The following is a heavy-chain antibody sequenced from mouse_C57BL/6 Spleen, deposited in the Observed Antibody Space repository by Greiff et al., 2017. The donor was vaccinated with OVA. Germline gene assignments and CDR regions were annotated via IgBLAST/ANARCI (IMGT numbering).Heavy chain of an antibody. CDR2: IYPGDGDT. Sequence: QVQLQQSGPELVKPGASVKISCKASGYAFSSSWMNWVKQRPGKGLEWIGRIYPGDGDTNYNGKFKGKATLTADKSSSTAYMQLSSLTSEDSAVYFCARSHSNYYAMDYWGQGTSVTVSS. CDR1: GYAFSSSW. D-gene: IGHD2-5*01. CDR3: ARSHSNYYAMDY. V-gene: IGHV1-82*01. J-gene: IGHJ4*01.